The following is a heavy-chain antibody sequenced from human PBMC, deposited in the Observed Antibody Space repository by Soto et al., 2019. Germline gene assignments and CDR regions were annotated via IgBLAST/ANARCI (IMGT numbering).Heavy chain of an antibody. V-gene: IGHV3-48*01. Sequence: EVQLVESGGGLVQPGGSLRLSCVASGFDFNSYSMNWVRQAPVKGLEWISYINSGSTSVFYADSVKGRFTISRDNAKNSLYLQMNSLRAEDTAVYYCTSSRSPYAYWGQGTLVTGS. CDR1: GFDFNSYS. D-gene: IGHD2-2*01. CDR3: TSSRSPYAY. CDR2: INSGSTSV. J-gene: IGHJ4*02.